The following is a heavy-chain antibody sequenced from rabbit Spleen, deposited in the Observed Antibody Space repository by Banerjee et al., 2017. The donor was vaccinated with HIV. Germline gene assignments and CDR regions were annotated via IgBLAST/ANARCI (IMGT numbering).Heavy chain of an antibody. CDR1: GVSFSGSSY. D-gene: IGHD1-1*01. J-gene: IGHJ6*01. CDR3: ARDTSSSFSSYGMDL. CDR2: IEGGSSSFT. V-gene: IGHV1S40*01. Sequence: QSLEESGGDLVKPGASLTLTCTASGVSFSGSSYMCWVRQAPGKGLEWIACIEGGSSSFTYFASWAKGRFTISKASSTTVTLQMTSLTAADTATYFCARDTSSSFSSYGMDLWGQGTLVTVS.